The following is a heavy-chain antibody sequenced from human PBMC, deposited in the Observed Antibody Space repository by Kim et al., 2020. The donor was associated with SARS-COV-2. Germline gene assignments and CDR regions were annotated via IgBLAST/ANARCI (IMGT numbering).Heavy chain of an antibody. J-gene: IGHJ4*02. CDR3: ARRGLGYCSGGSCYSGFDY. V-gene: IGHV4-59*08. Sequence: SRIPISIDTSKNQFSLKLSSVTAADTAVYYCARRGLGYCSGGSCYSGFDYWGQGTLVTVSS. D-gene: IGHD2-15*01.